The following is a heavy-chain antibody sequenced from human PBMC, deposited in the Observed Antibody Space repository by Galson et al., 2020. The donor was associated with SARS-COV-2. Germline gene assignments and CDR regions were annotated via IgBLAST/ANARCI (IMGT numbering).Heavy chain of an antibody. D-gene: IGHD3-10*02. CDR2: ISSSSSYI. CDR3: ARDVRGYFEF. V-gene: IGHV3-21*01. J-gene: IGHJ2*01. Sequence: GESLKLSCAASGFTFSSYSMNWVRQAPGKGLEWVSSISSSSSYIYYADSVKGRFTISRDNAKNSLYLQMNSLRAEDTAVYYCARDVRGYFEFCGRGTLVTVSS. CDR1: GFTFSSYS.